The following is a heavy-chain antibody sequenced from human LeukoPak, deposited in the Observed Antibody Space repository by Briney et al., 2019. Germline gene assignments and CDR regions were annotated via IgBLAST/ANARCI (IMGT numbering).Heavy chain of an antibody. CDR2: IHWSGTSR. Sequence: GGSLRLSCAASGFIFNDYAISWVRQAPGKGLEWFSGIHWSGTSRGYADSVKGRFTISRDNSKNTLYLQMNSLRAEDTAVYYCAKAGLDCSSVTCSSDYWGQGTLVTVSS. J-gene: IGHJ4*02. CDR1: GFIFNDYA. D-gene: IGHD2-2*01. CDR3: AKAGLDCSSVTCSSDY. V-gene: IGHV3-20*04.